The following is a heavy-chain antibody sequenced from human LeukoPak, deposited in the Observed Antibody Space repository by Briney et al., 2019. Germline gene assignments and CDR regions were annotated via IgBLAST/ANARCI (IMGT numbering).Heavy chain of an antibody. Sequence: GGSLRLSCAASGFSFSGYSMNWVRQAPGKGLEWVSSISSSSSSYIYYADSVKGRFTISRDNGKNLLYLQMNSLRAEDTAVYYCASSFMVRGNWGQGTLVTVSS. V-gene: IGHV3-21*01. CDR3: ASSFMVRGN. J-gene: IGHJ4*02. CDR1: GFSFSGYS. D-gene: IGHD3-10*01. CDR2: ISSSSSSYI.